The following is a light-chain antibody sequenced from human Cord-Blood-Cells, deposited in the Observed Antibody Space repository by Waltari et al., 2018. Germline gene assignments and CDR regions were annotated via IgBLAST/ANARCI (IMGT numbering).Light chain of an antibody. CDR1: QSISSW. CDR3: QQYNSYSQWT. J-gene: IGKJ1*01. Sequence: DIQMTQSPSTLSASVGDRVTITCRASQSISSWLAWYQQKPGKAPKLLNYKASSLESGVPSRFSGSGSGTEFTLTISSLQPDDFATYYCQQYNSYSQWTFGQGTKVEIK. CDR2: KAS. V-gene: IGKV1-5*03.